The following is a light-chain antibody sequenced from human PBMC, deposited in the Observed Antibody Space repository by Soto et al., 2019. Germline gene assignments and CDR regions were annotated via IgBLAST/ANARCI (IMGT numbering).Light chain of an antibody. V-gene: IGLV2-8*01. CDR1: SGDVGGYDY. CDR2: EVS. Sequence: QSALTQPPSASGSPGQSVTISCTGTSGDVGGYDYVSWYQQHPGKAPKLMFYEVSKRPSGVPDRFSGSKSGNTASLTVSGLQAEDEADYYCSSYAGSNNLVFXGGTKVTVL. CDR3: SSYAGSNNLV. J-gene: IGLJ2*01.